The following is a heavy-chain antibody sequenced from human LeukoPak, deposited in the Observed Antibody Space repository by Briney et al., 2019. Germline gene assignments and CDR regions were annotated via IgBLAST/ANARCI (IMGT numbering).Heavy chain of an antibody. CDR3: AKDREKPSQFHY. CDR1: GFTFSNYG. D-gene: IGHD1-26*01. Sequence: GGSLRLSCAASGFTFSNYGMHWVRQAPGKGLEWVAFIRYDGSNRYYVDSVKGRFTISRDNSKNTLFLQMTSLRAEDTALYYCAKDREKPSQFHYWGQGTLVTVSS. V-gene: IGHV3-30*02. J-gene: IGHJ4*02. CDR2: IRYDGSNR.